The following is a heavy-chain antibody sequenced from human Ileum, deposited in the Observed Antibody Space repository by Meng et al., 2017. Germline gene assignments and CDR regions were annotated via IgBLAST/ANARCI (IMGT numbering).Heavy chain of an antibody. V-gene: IGHV3-23*01. J-gene: IGHJ1*01. CDR2: IAGGGDGT. Sequence: GESLKISCEASGITFSTYAMTWVRQAPGRGLQWVSAIAGGGDGTRYADSVRGRFAISRDNFKNTLYLQMNGLRGDDTAVYYCATLRRLGSTDYLEQWGQGTLVTVSS. CDR1: GITFSTYA. D-gene: IGHD7-27*01. CDR3: ATLRRLGSTDYLEQ.